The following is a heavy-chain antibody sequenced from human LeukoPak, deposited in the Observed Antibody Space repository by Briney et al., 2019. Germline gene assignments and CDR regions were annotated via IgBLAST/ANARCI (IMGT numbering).Heavy chain of an antibody. V-gene: IGHV4-59*12. Sequence: SETLSLTCTVSGGSISSYYWSWIRQPPGKGLKWIGYIYYSGSTSYSPSLRSRVTISVDTSKNQFSLKVSSVTAADTAVYYCARVKDPGGYYYYYYMDIWGKGNTVTVSS. CDR2: IYYSGST. D-gene: IGHD3-16*01. CDR1: GGSISSYY. J-gene: IGHJ6*03. CDR3: ARVKDPGGYYYYYYMDI.